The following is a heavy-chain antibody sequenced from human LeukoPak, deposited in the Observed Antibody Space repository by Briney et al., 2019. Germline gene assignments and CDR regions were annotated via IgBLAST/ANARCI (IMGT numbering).Heavy chain of an antibody. CDR2: ISWNSGSI. CDR3: AKDVGDGYNPDY. V-gene: IGHV3-9*01. D-gene: IGHD5-24*01. J-gene: IGHJ4*02. CDR1: GFTFDDYA. Sequence: GGSLRLSCAASGFTFDDYAMHWVRQAPGKGLEWVSGISWNSGSIGYADSVKGRITISRDNAKNSLYLQMNSLGAEDTALYYCAKDVGDGYNPDYWGQGTLVTVSS.